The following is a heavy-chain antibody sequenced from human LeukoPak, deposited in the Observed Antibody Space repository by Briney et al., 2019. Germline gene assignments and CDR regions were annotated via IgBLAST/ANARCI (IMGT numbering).Heavy chain of an antibody. Sequence: GASVKVSCKASGYTFTSYYMHWVRQAPGQGLEWMGIINPSGGSTSYAQKFQGRVTMTRDTSTSTVYMELSSLRSEDTAVYYCAKEGSTVTTEVRWFDPWGQGTLVTVSS. D-gene: IGHD4-11*01. CDR1: GYTFTSYY. CDR2: INPSGGST. CDR3: AKEGSTVTTEVRWFDP. V-gene: IGHV1-46*01. J-gene: IGHJ5*02.